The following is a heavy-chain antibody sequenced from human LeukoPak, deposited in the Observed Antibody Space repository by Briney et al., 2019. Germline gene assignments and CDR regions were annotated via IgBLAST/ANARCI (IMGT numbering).Heavy chain of an antibody. V-gene: IGHV4-4*09. CDR2: IYTSGST. CDR1: GGSISSYY. D-gene: IGHD6-13*01. CDR3: ARLLGYSSTSWLDP. Sequence: SETLSLTCTVSGGSISSYYWSWIRQPPGKGLEWIGYIYTSGSTNYNPSLKSRVTISVDTSKNQFSLKLSSVTAADTAVYYCARLLGYSSTSWLDPWGQGTLVTVSS. J-gene: IGHJ5*02.